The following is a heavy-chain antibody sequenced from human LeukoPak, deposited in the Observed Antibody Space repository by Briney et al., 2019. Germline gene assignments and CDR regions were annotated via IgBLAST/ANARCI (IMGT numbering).Heavy chain of an antibody. V-gene: IGHV3-72*01. D-gene: IGHD3-16*01. CDR2: IRNKVRSYIR. Sequence: PGGSLRLSCAASGFTLSDLYVDWVRQAPGKGLEWVGRIRNKVRSYIREYAASVKGRFSISSDDSRNSVYLQMSSLKVEDTAVYHCARVGSNHYYGMDVWGQGTTVTVS. CDR1: GFTLSDLY. J-gene: IGHJ6*02. CDR3: ARVGSNHYYGMDV.